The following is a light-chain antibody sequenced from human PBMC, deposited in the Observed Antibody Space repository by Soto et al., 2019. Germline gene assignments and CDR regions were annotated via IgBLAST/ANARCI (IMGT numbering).Light chain of an antibody. CDR2: DAT. CDR3: QQYDSSLPT. V-gene: IGKV3-20*01. CDR1: QSVPSNS. Sequence: EIVLTQSPGTLSLSPGERVTLSCRASQSVPSNSLAWYQQKPGQAPRLLIFDATIRATGIPDRFSGSGSGTDFTLAINRLEPEDFAIYYCQQYDSSLPTFGQGTQLEI. J-gene: IGKJ5*01.